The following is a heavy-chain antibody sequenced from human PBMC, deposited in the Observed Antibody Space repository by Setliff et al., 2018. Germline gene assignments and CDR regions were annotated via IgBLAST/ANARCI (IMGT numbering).Heavy chain of an antibody. CDR2: ISYSGNSR. Sequence: GGSLRLSCAASGFTFSTYNMNWVRQAPGKGLEWVSYISYSGNSRYYVDAVKGRFTTSRDNARKSLYLQMNTLRAEDTAVYYCAGGKDRSGYYQSPTSDDGFDIWGQGTMVTVSS. J-gene: IGHJ3*02. D-gene: IGHD3-3*01. CDR3: AGGKDRSGYYQSPTSDDGFDI. CDR1: GFTFSTYN. V-gene: IGHV3-48*01.